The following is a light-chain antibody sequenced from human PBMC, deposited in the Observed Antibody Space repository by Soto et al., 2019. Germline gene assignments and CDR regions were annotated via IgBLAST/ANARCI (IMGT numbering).Light chain of an antibody. CDR1: QSLSRN. V-gene: IGKV3D-15*01. Sequence: EILMTQSPATLSVSPGESATLSCRASQSLSRNLAWYQQKRGQAPRLLIYGASTRASGIPARFSGSGSGTEFTLTISSLQSEDFALYYCQHYNDWPPAFTFGPGTKVDL. CDR2: GAS. CDR3: QHYNDWPPAFT. J-gene: IGKJ3*01.